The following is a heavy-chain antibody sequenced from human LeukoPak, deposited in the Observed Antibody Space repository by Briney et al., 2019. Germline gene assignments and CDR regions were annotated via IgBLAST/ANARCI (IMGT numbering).Heavy chain of an antibody. V-gene: IGHV1-2*02. Sequence: ASVRVSCKASGYTFTAYPIHWVRQAHGQGPEWMGWINPNSGATDPAQKFRGRITMTRDTSTSTAFMEVNRLTSDDTAVYYCARDQDPTVFDYWGQGTLVTVSS. CDR2: INPNSGAT. CDR3: ARDQDPTVFDY. CDR1: GYTFTAYP. J-gene: IGHJ4*02.